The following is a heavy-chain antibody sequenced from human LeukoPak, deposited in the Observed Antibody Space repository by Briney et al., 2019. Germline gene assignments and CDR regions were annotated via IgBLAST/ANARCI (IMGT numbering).Heavy chain of an antibody. J-gene: IGHJ4*02. CDR1: GGTFSSYA. Sequence: GASVKVSCKASGGTFSSYAISWVRQAPGQGLEWMGGIIPISGTANYAQKFQGRVTITADESTSTAYMELSSLRSEDTAVYYCARHRQGLPYDYWGQGTLVTVSS. V-gene: IGHV1-69*13. CDR3: ARHRQGLPYDY. CDR2: IIPISGTA. D-gene: IGHD3-16*01.